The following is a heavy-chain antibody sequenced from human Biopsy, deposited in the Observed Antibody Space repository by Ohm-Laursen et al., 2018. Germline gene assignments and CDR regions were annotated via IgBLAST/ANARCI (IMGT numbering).Heavy chain of an antibody. CDR2: IYSSGST. D-gene: IGHD3-22*01. Sequence: SETLSLTCTVSGGSFTGHYWTWIRQPPGKGLEWIGRIYSSGSTNYNPSLKSRVTLSMDTSKRQFSLKLNSVTAADTAVYYCARDYDTSGYYYVSWGQGTLVTVSS. CDR3: ARDYDTSGYYYVS. CDR1: GGSFTGHY. J-gene: IGHJ5*02. V-gene: IGHV4-4*07.